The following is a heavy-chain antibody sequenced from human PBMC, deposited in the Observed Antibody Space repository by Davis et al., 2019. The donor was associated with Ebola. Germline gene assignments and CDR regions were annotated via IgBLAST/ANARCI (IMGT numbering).Heavy chain of an antibody. Sequence: GGSLRLSCAASRFTFSSYSMNWVRQAPGKGLEWVSYISSSSSTIYYADSVKGRFTISRDNSKNTLYLQMSSLKASDTAMYYCARRIAAAGTNYFDYWGQGTLVTVSS. V-gene: IGHV3-48*01. CDR2: ISSSSSTI. D-gene: IGHD6-13*01. CDR1: RFTFSSYS. CDR3: ARRIAAAGTNYFDY. J-gene: IGHJ4*02.